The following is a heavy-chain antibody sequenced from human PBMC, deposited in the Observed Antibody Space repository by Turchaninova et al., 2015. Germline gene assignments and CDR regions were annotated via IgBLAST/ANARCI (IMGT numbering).Heavy chain of an antibody. CDR2: IIPMVGTA. Sequence: QVQLVQSGAEVKKPGSSVQVSCKASGGTFTTSAICWVRQAPGQGLEWMGGIIPMVGTANYAQKFQGRVTITADESTSTAYMELSSLRSEDTALYYCARGPDSTAYYYFYWGQGTLVTVSS. V-gene: IGHV1-69*12. CDR3: ARGPDSTAYYYFY. CDR1: GGTFTTSA. J-gene: IGHJ4*02. D-gene: IGHD3-22*01.